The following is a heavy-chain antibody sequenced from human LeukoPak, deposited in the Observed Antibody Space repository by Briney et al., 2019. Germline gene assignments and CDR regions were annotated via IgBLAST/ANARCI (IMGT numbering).Heavy chain of an antibody. CDR1: GCTFTSYG. Sequence: GASVKVSCKASGCTFTSYGISWVRQAPGQGLEWMGWISAYNGNTNYAQKLQGRVTMTTDTSTSTAYMELRSLRSDDTAVYYCARTSWQRFLEWFQFDPWGQGTLVTVSS. J-gene: IGHJ5*02. CDR3: ARTSWQRFLEWFQFDP. V-gene: IGHV1-18*01. D-gene: IGHD3-3*01. CDR2: ISAYNGNT.